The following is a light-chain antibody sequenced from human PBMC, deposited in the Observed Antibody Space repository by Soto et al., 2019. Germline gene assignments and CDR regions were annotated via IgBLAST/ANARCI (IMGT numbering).Light chain of an antibody. CDR3: SSYTRQSTYV. Sequence: QSALAQPASVSGSPGQSITISCTGTSSDVGGYKYVSWFQQYPGKVPKLIIYEVNDRPSGVSNRFSASKSGNTSSLTISGLQAEDEADYYCSSYTRQSTYVFVTGNKVTV. J-gene: IGLJ1*01. CDR1: SSDVGGYKY. V-gene: IGLV2-14*03. CDR2: EVN.